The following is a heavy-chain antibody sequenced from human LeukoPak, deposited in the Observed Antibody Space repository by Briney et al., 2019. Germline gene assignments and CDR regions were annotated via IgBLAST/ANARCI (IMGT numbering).Heavy chain of an antibody. J-gene: IGHJ4*02. V-gene: IGHV1-18*04. CDR1: GYTFTSYG. D-gene: IGHD2-15*01. CDR2: ISAYNGNT. Sequence: GASVKVSCKASGYTFTSYGIGWERQAPGQGLEWMGWISAYNGNTNYAQKLQGRVTMTTDTSTSTACMELRSLRSDDTAVYYCARDEGLLDLFDYWGQGTLVTVSS. CDR3: ARDEGLLDLFDY.